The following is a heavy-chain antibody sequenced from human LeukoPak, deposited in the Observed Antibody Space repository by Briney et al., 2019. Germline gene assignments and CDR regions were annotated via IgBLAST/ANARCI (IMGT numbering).Heavy chain of an antibody. CDR1: GITVSSNY. Sequence: PGGSLRLSCAASGITVSSNYMCWVRQAPGKGLEWVSIIYGGSTTYYADSVKGRFTISRDNSKNTLYLQMNSLRAEDTAVYYCARDQRLYGDCGYFDYWGQGTLVTVSS. D-gene: IGHD4-17*01. CDR3: ARDQRLYGDCGYFDY. V-gene: IGHV3-53*01. J-gene: IGHJ4*02. CDR2: IYGGSTT.